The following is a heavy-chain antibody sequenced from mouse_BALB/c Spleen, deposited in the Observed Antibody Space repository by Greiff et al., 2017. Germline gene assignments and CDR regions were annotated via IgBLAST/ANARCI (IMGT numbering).Heavy chain of an antibody. CDR3: ARRGWDGYFEV. D-gene: IGHD4-1*01. V-gene: IGHV5-17*02. CDR1: GFTFSSFG. CDR2: ISSCSSTI. J-gene: IGHJ1*01. Sequence: EVMLVESGGGLVQPGGSRKLSCAASGFTFSSFGMHWVRQAPEKGLEWVAYISSCSSTIYYADTVKGRFTISSDNPKNTLFLQMTSLRSEDTPMYYCARRGWDGYFEVWGAGTTGTVAS.